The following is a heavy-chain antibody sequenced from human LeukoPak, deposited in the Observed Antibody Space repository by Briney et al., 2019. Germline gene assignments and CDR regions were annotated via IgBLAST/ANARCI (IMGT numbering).Heavy chain of an antibody. J-gene: IGHJ4*02. CDR2: IYYSGST. CDR3: ARGDPSALVYYGSGSYYRSPPDY. V-gene: IGHV4-39*07. Sequence: SETLSLTCTVSGGSISSSSYYWGWIRQPPGKGLEWIGSIYYSGSTYYNPSLKSRVTISVDTSKNQFSLKLSSVTAADTAVYYCARGDPSALVYYGSGSYYRSPPDYWGQGTLVTVSS. D-gene: IGHD3-10*01. CDR1: GGSISSSSYY.